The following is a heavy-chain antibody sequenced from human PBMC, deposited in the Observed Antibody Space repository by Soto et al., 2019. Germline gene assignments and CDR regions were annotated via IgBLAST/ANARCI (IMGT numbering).Heavy chain of an antibody. V-gene: IGHV4-31*03. CDR1: GGSISSGGYY. CDR2: IYYSGST. J-gene: IGHJ5*02. Sequence: SETLSLTCTVSGGSISSGGYYWSWIRQHPGKGLEWIGYIYYSGSTYYNPSLMSRVTISLGTSKSQISLRLSSVTAADTAIYYCARLGAHYQSLDPWAREPWSPSPQ. D-gene: IGHD2-2*01. CDR3: ARLGAHYQSLDP.